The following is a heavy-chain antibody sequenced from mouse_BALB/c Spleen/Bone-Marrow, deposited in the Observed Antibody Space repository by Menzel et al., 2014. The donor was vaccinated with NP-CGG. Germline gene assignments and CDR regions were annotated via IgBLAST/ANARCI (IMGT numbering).Heavy chain of an antibody. J-gene: IGHJ2*01. V-gene: IGHV1-82*01. CDR3: ARWGITSYYFDY. CDR1: GYAFSSSW. Sequence: QVQLKESGPELMKPGASVKISCKASGYAFSSSWMNWVKQRPGQGLEWIGRIYPGDGDTNYNGKFKGKATLTADKSSGTAYMQLSSLTSVDPAVYFCARWGITSYYFDYWGQGTTLTVSS. CDR2: IYPGDGDT. D-gene: IGHD2-4*01.